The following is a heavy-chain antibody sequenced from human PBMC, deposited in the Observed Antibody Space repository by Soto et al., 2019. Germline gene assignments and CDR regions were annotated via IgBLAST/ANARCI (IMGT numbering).Heavy chain of an antibody. D-gene: IGHD5-18*01. J-gene: IGHJ4*02. CDR2: INHNGST. CDR3: ARHKDTAMDSLDY. Sequence: PSETLSLTCAVYGGSFSGYYWSWIRQPPGKGQEWIGEINHNGSTNYNPSLKSRVTISVDTSKNQFSLKLSSVTAADTAVYYCARHKDTAMDSLDYWGQGTLVTV. CDR1: GGSFSGYY. V-gene: IGHV4-34*01.